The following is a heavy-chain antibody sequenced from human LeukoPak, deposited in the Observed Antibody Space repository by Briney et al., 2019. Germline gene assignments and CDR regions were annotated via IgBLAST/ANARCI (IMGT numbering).Heavy chain of an antibody. CDR3: AKSAPERYDFWSGYSDWFDP. Sequence: GGSLRLSCAASGFTFSSYGMHWVRQAPGKGLEWVAVIRYDGSNKYYADSVKGRFTISRDNSKNTLYLQMNSLRAEDTAVYYCAKSAPERYDFWSGYSDWFDPWGQGTLVTVSS. D-gene: IGHD3-3*01. V-gene: IGHV3-30*02. CDR2: IRYDGSNK. J-gene: IGHJ5*02. CDR1: GFTFSSYG.